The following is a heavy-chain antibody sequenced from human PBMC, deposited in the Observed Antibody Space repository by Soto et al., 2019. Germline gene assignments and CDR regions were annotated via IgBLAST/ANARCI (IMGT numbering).Heavy chain of an antibody. CDR2: ISGDGGNT. CDR1: GFTFSNYA. D-gene: IGHD6-19*01. CDR3: AKDLVAARTY. V-gene: IGHV3-23*01. J-gene: IGHJ4*02. Sequence: DVQLLESGGGLVHPGESLRLSCAASGFTFSNYAMAWVRQAPGKGLEWVSSISGDGGNTYHADSVRGRFPISRDNSENTLFLQMRSLGAEDTAVYYCAKDLVAARTYRGQGALVTVSS.